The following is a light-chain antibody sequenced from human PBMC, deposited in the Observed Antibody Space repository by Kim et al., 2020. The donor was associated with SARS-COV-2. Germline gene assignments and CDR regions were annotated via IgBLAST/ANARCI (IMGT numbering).Light chain of an antibody. Sequence: SVTLSYRASQNVIKSLAWYHQKPGQAPRLLIYDTSERATGIPAKFSGSGSGTDFTLTIWSLEPEDSAVYYRQQRSNWPPITFGQGTRLEIK. CDR1: QNVIKS. V-gene: IGKV3-11*01. CDR3: QQRSNWPPIT. J-gene: IGKJ5*01. CDR2: DTS.